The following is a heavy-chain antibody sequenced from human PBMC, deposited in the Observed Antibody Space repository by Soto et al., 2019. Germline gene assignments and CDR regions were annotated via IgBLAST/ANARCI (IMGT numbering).Heavy chain of an antibody. D-gene: IGHD3-3*01. CDR3: ARDKRDLRFLEWSYYFDY. CDR2: ISYDGSNK. J-gene: IGHJ4*02. V-gene: IGHV3-30-3*01. Sequence: QVQLVESGGGVVQPGRSLRLSCAASGFTFSSCAMHWVRQAPGKGLEWVALISYDGSNKYYADSVKGRFTISRDNSKNTLYVQMNSLRAEETAVYYCARDKRDLRFLEWSYYFDYWGQGTLVTVSS. CDR1: GFTFSSCA.